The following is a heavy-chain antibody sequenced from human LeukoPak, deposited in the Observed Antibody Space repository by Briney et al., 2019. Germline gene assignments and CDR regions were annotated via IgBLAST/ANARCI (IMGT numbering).Heavy chain of an antibody. Sequence: SETLSLTCTVSGGCISNYYWSWIRQPAGKGLEWIGRFYSSGSYNYNPSLKSRVTMSVDTSKNQSSLRLSSVTAADMAVYCCEKLCPAYCTPYYYIMDVWGQGTTVTVSS. D-gene: IGHD2-21*01. CDR3: EKLCPAYCTPYYYIMDV. CDR2: FYSSGSY. V-gene: IGHV4-4*07. J-gene: IGHJ6*02. CDR1: GGCISNYY.